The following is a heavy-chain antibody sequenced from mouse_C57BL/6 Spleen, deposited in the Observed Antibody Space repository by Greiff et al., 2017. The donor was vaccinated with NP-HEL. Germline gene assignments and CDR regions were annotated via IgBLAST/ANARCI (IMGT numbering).Heavy chain of an antibody. CDR3: ARKEENYGSSFDY. D-gene: IGHD1-1*01. CDR2: IDPSDSYT. Sequence: VQLQQPGAELVMPGASVKLSCKASGYTFTSYWMHWVKQRPGQGLEWIGEIDPSDSYTNYNQKFKGKSTLTVDKSSSTAYMQLSSLTSEDSAVYYCARKEENYGSSFDYWGQGTTLTVSS. J-gene: IGHJ2*01. CDR1: GYTFTSYW. V-gene: IGHV1-69*01.